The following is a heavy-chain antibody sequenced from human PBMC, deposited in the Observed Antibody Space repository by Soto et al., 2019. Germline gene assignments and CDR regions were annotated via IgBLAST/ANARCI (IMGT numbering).Heavy chain of an antibody. D-gene: IGHD2-15*01. V-gene: IGHV3-15*01. CDR2: IKSKTDGGTT. CDR1: GFTFSNAW. Sequence: PGGSLRLSCAASGFTFSNAWMSWVRQAPGKGLEWVGRIKSKTDGGTTDYAAPVKGRFTISRDDSKNTLYLQMNSLKTEDTAVYYCTTESKVVVVAATAPASYWGQGTLVTVSS. J-gene: IGHJ4*02. CDR3: TTESKVVVVAATAPASY.